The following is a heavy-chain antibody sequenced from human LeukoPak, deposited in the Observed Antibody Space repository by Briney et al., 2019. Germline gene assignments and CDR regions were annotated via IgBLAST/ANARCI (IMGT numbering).Heavy chain of an antibody. Sequence: SETLSLTCTVSGGSISSYYWSWIRQPPGKGLEWIGYIYYSGSTNYNPSLKSRVSISVETSKNQFSLKLSSVTAADTAVYYCARLFYSYGCMDVWGQGTTVTVSS. J-gene: IGHJ6*02. CDR3: ARLFYSYGCMDV. V-gene: IGHV4-59*08. CDR2: IYYSGST. D-gene: IGHD3-10*01. CDR1: GGSISSYY.